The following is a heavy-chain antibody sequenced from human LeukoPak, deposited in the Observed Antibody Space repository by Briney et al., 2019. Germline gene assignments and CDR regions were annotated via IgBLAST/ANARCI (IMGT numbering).Heavy chain of an antibody. Sequence: ASVNASCKASRYTFTGYYMHWVRQAPGQGLEWMGWINPNSGGTNYAQKFQGRVTMKRDTSISTAYMELSRLRSDDTAVYYCARASWASSGCGYYYYYMDVWGKKATVTVSS. CDR3: ARASWASSGCGYYYYYMDV. V-gene: IGHV1-2*02. D-gene: IGHD6-19*01. CDR2: INPNSGGT. CDR1: RYTFTGYY. J-gene: IGHJ6*03.